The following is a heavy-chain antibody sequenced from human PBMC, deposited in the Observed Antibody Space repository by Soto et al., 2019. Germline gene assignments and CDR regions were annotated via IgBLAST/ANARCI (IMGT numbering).Heavy chain of an antibody. CDR3: ASPAFGDYWYFDL. CDR2: IIPALGTT. J-gene: IGHJ2*01. V-gene: IGHV1-69*08. CDR1: GGPFSSHT. Sequence: QDQLVQSGAEVKKPGSSVKVSCKAFGGPFSSHTFSWVRQAPGQGLEWMGRIIPALGTTTYAQKFQGRVTITADESVTTVYMELNSLRTEDPAVYYCASPAFGDYWYFDLWGRGTLVTVSS. D-gene: IGHD3-10*01.